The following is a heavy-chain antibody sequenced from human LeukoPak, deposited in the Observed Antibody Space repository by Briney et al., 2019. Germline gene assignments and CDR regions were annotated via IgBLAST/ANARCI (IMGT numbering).Heavy chain of an antibody. CDR3: ARLDIAAAGTLYDAFDT. Sequence: SETLSLTCTVSGGSISSSSYYWGWIRQPPGKGLEWIGSIYYSGSTYYNPSLKSRVTISVDTSKNQFSLKLSSVTAADTAVYYCARLDIAAAGTLYDAFDTWGQGTMVTVPS. CDR2: IYYSGST. V-gene: IGHV4-39*01. D-gene: IGHD6-13*01. CDR1: GGSISSSSYY. J-gene: IGHJ3*02.